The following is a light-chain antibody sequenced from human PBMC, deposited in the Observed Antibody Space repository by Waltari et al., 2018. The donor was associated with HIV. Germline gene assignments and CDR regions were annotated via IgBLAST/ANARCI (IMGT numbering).Light chain of an antibody. CDR1: NIGYRS. CDR2: DDT. Sequence: YELTQPPSVSVAPGQTATITCGGDNIGYRSVHWYQQKAGQAPVLVFYDDTDRPSGSPERSSGAKSGNTATLTISRVEAGDEADYYCQVWASNSAYVVFGGRTKLTVL. CDR3: QVWASNSAYVV. V-gene: IGLV3-21*02. J-gene: IGLJ2*01.